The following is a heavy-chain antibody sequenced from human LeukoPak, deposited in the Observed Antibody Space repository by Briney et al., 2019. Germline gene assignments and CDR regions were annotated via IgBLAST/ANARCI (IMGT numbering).Heavy chain of an antibody. J-gene: IGHJ4*02. CDR3: ARETGSGRSAFDY. CDR2: IYYSGST. V-gene: IGHV4-59*01. D-gene: IGHD6-19*01. CDR1: GGSISSYY. Sequence: SETLSLTCTVSGGSISSYYWSWIRQPPGKGLEWIGYIYYSGSTNYNPSLKSRVTISVDTSKNQFSLKLSSVTAADTAVYYCARETGSGRSAFDYWGQGTLVTVSS.